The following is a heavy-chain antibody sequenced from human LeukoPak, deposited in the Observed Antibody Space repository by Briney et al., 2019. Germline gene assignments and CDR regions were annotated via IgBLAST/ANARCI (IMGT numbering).Heavy chain of an antibody. J-gene: IGHJ5*02. CDR2: IYYSGST. CDR3: ASSYSSGWYDRDRKNWFDP. Sequence: KTSETLSLTCTVSGGSISSSSYYWGWIRQPPGKGLEWIGSIYYSGSTYYNPSLKSRVTISVDTSKNQFSLKLSSVTVADTAVYYCASSYSSGWYDRDRKNWFDPWGQGTLVTVSS. CDR1: GGSISSSSYY. V-gene: IGHV4-39*01. D-gene: IGHD6-19*01.